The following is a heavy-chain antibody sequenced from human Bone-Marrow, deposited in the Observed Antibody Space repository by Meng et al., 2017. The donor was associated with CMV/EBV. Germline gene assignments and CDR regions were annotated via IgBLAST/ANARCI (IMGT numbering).Heavy chain of an antibody. J-gene: IGHJ5*02. CDR2: IYWDDDK. D-gene: IGHD2-21*01. CDR3: AHRLVGNWFDP. CDR1: GFSLSTAGVG. Sequence: QITLKEAGPTLVEPTQTLQLTCTFSGFSLSTAGVGVGWVRRPPGKALEWLALIYWDDDKRYSPSLKSRLTITKDTSKNQVVLTMTNMDPVDTATYYCAHRLVGNWFDPWGQGTLVTVSS. V-gene: IGHV2-5*02.